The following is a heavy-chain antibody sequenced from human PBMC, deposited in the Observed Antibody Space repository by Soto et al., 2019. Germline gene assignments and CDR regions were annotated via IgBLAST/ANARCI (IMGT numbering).Heavy chain of an antibody. CDR2: IYYSGST. CDR3: ARRYGPGFDY. D-gene: IGHD4-17*01. CDR1: GGSISSYY. Sequence: PSETLSLTCTVSGGSISSYYWSWIRQPPGKGLEWIGYIYYSGSTNYNPSLKSRVTISVVTSKDQFTLKLSSVTAADTAVYYCARRYGPGFDYWGQGTMVTVSS. V-gene: IGHV4-59*08. J-gene: IGHJ4*02.